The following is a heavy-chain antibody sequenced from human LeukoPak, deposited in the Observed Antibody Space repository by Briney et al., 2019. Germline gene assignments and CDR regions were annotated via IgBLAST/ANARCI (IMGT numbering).Heavy chain of an antibody. J-gene: IGHJ4*02. CDR3: ARVDSGGSSPPFDY. V-gene: IGHV4-31*03. CDR1: GGSISSGGYY. D-gene: IGHD2-15*01. CDR2: LYYSGST. Sequence: SETLSLTCTVSGGSISSGGYYWSWIRQHPGKGLEWIGYLYYSGSTYYNPSLKSRVTISVDTSKNQFSLKLSSVTAADTAVYYCARVDSGGSSPPFDYWGQGTLVTVSS.